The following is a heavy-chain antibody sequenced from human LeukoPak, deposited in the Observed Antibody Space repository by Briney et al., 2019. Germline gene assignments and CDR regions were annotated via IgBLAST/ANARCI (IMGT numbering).Heavy chain of an antibody. Sequence: GASVKVSCKASGYTFTSYAMHWVRQAPGQRLEWMGWINAGNGNTKYSQKFQGRVTITRDTSASTAYMELSSLRSEDAAVYYCARDSGSGNNDYWGQGTLVTVSS. V-gene: IGHV1-3*01. CDR3: ARDSGSGNNDY. CDR1: GYTFTSYA. J-gene: IGHJ4*02. CDR2: INAGNGNT. D-gene: IGHD1-26*01.